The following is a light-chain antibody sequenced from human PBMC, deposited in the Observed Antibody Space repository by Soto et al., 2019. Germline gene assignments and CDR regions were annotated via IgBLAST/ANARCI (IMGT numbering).Light chain of an antibody. J-gene: IGKJ4*01. Sequence: EIVMTQSPATLSVSPGERATLSCRASQSVGSDLARSQQKPGQAPMLVISDTLTRATGVPTRISSSASATELTLPISTLPSEDVAGYYCQQYNSWALTFGGETRWIS. CDR3: QQYNSWALT. V-gene: IGKV3D-15*01. CDR2: DTL. CDR1: QSVGSD.